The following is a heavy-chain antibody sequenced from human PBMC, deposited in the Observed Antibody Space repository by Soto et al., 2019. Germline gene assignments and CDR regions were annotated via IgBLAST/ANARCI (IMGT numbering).Heavy chain of an antibody. CDR1: GGSIISYY. CDR2: IYYSGST. J-gene: IGHJ4*02. CDR3: ARGYGGFDY. Sequence: KTSETLSLTCTVSGGSIISYYWSWIRQPPGKRLDWIGYIYYSGSTTYNPSLKSRVTISVDTSKNQVSLKLSSVTAADTTVYYCARGYGGFDYWGQGTLVTVPS. D-gene: IGHD5-18*01. V-gene: IGHV4-59*12.